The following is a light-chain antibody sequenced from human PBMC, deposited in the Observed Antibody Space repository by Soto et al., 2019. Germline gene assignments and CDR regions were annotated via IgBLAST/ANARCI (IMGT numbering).Light chain of an antibody. J-gene: IGKJ5*01. Sequence: DIVVTQSPLSLPVTPGWPASISCRSSQSLLHSNGYNYLDWYLQKPGQSPQLLIYLGSNRASGVPDRFSGSGSGTDFTLKISRVEAEDVGVYYCMQALQTPITFGQGTRLEIK. V-gene: IGKV2-28*01. CDR3: MQALQTPIT. CDR2: LGS. CDR1: QSLLHSNGYNY.